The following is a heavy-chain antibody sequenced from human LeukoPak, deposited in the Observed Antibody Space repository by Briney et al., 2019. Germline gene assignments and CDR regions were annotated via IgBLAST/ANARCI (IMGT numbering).Heavy chain of an antibody. CDR1: YVSLSSTSYY. CDR2: ISYSGTT. CDR3: VIRTAAGREDY. D-gene: IGHD6-25*01. J-gene: IGHJ4*02. V-gene: IGHV4-39*01. Sequence: SETLSLTCTVSYVSLSSTSYYCGWIRQPPGKGLEWIGAISYSGTTYYNPSLTSRVTISSDTSKNQFSLSFPSISAAGTDVYYCVIRTAAGREDYWAQGTLVTVSS.